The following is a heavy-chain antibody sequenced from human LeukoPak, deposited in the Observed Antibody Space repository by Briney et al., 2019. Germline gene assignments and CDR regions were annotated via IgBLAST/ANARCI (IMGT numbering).Heavy chain of an antibody. Sequence: ESGPALVKPTQTLTLTCTFSGFSLSTSGMCVSWIRQPPGKALEWLARIDWDDDKYYSTSLKTRLIISKDTSKNQVVLTMTNMDPVDTATYYCARTPLTYYDILTGYANDGFDYWGQGTLVTVSS. V-gene: IGHV2-70*11. D-gene: IGHD3-9*01. CDR1: GFSLSTSGMC. J-gene: IGHJ4*02. CDR3: ARTPLTYYDILTGYANDGFDY. CDR2: IDWDDDK.